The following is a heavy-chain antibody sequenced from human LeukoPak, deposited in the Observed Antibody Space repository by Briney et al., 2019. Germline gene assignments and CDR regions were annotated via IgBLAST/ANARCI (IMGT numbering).Heavy chain of an antibody. V-gene: IGHV3-11*04. J-gene: IGHJ4*02. CDR3: ARDSTSHPGNFDY. Sequence: GGSLRLSCAASGFTFSDYYMSRIRQAPGKGLEWVSYISSSGSTIYYADSVKGRFTISRDNAKNSLYLQMNSLRAEDTAVYYCARDSTSHPGNFDYWGQGTLVTVSS. CDR1: GFTFSDYY. D-gene: IGHD2-2*01. CDR2: ISSSGSTI.